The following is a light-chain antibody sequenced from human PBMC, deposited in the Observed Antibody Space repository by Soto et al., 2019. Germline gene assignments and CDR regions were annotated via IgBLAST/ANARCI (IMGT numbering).Light chain of an antibody. J-gene: IGKJ2*01. CDR3: QQYYIYRYT. Sequence: DIQMTQSPSTLSASVGDRVTITCRASQSISNWLAWYQQEPGKAPKLLIYDASNLESGVPSRFSGSGSGTEFTLTIASLQPDDFATYYCQQYYIYRYTFGQGTKLEIK. V-gene: IGKV1-5*01. CDR2: DAS. CDR1: QSISNW.